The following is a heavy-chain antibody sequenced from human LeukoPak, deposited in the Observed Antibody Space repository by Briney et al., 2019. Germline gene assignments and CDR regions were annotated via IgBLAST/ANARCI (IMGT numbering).Heavy chain of an antibody. CDR1: GLTFSSYG. J-gene: IGHJ4*02. Sequence: RPGGSLRLSCAASGLTFSSYGMSWVRQAPGKGLEWVSAISGSGGSTYYADSVKGRFTISRDNSKNTLYLQMNSLRAEDTAVYYCAKSALLYDSSGYYYTPPYYFDYWGQGTLVTVSS. D-gene: IGHD3-22*01. V-gene: IGHV3-23*01. CDR3: AKSALLYDSSGYYYTPPYYFDY. CDR2: ISGSGGST.